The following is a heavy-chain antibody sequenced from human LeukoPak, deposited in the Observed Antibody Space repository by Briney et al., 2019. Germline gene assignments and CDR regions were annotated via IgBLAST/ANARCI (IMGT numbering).Heavy chain of an antibody. V-gene: IGHV5-51*01. CDR3: SRDGGTFDGYDLDAFHI. CDR2: IDPGDSET. D-gene: IGHD5-18*01. CDR1: GYNFTNFW. J-gene: IGHJ3*02. Sequence: GESLKISCKGSGYNFTNFWSAWVLQFPGKGLEWMGMIDPGDSETRYSLSFQGEVTMSAEKSINTDNLKWSSLKASDTAMYYCSRDGGTFDGYDLDAFHIWARGTMVTVSS.